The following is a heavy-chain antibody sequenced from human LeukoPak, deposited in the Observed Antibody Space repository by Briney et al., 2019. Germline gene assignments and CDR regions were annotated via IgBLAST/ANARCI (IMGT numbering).Heavy chain of an antibody. Sequence: GASVKVSCKASGYTFTGYYMHWVRQAPGQGLEGMGRINPNSGGTNYAQKLQGRVTMNTDTYTSTAYMDVRSLRSDGTAVYYCARVGEGSSGWYYYYYYMDVWGKGTTVTVSS. CDR3: ARVGEGSSGWYYYYYYMDV. J-gene: IGHJ6*03. D-gene: IGHD6-19*01. CDR1: GYTFTGYY. CDR2: INPNSGGT. V-gene: IGHV1-2*06.